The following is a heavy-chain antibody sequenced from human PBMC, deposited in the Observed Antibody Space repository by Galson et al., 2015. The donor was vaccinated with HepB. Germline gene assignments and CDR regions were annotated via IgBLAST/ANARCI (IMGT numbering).Heavy chain of an antibody. D-gene: IGHD2/OR15-2a*01. CDR1: GFTFSSYW. J-gene: IGHJ3*02. CDR2: ISGSGTII. Sequence: SLRLSCAASGFTFSSYWMHWVRQAPGKGLEWVSFISGSGTIIYYADSVRGRFTVSRDNGRNSLSLQMNSLRADDTAVYYCAREIYSNNNDAFDTWGQGTMVTVSS. V-gene: IGHV3-48*01. CDR3: AREIYSNNNDAFDT.